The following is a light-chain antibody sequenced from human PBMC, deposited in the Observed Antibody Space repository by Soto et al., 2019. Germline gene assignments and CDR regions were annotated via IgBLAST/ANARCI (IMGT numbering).Light chain of an antibody. V-gene: IGLV4-69*01. Sequence: QLVLTQSPSASASLGASVKLTCTLSSGHSNYAIAWHQLHPEKGPRYLMKLYSDGSHIKGDGIPDRFSGSCSGAERYLSISNLQSEDEADYYCQTWGTDFWVFGGGTKLTVL. CDR3: QTWGTDFWV. J-gene: IGLJ3*02. CDR1: SGHSNYA. CDR2: LYSDGSH.